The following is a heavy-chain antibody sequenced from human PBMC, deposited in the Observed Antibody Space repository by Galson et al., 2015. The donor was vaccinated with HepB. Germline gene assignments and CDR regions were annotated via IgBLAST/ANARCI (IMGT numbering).Heavy chain of an antibody. J-gene: IGHJ3*02. Sequence: SVKVSCKASGYTFTSYGISWVRQAPGQGLEWMGWISAYNGNTNYAQKLQGRVTMTTDTSTSTAYMELRSLRSDGTAVYYCAREFSYGVVVAAADAFDIWGQGTMVTVSS. CDR1: GYTFTSYG. D-gene: IGHD2-15*01. CDR2: ISAYNGNT. CDR3: AREFSYGVVVAAADAFDI. V-gene: IGHV1-18*01.